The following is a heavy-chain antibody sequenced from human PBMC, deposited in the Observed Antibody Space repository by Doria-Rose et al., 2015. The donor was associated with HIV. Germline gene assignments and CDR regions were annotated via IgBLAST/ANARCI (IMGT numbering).Heavy chain of an antibody. CDR2: ISPVLGVA. J-gene: IGHJ4*02. Sequence: NWVRQAPGQGPAWMGRISPVLGVANYAQKFQARITITADDSTSTSYMELTTLRSDDTAIYYCARIPPFSTSYYFDYWGQGTL. D-gene: IGHD2-2*01. V-gene: IGHV1-69*02. CDR3: ARIPPFSTSYYFDY.